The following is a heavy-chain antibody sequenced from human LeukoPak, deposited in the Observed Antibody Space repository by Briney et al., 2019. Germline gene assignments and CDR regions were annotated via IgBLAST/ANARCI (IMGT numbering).Heavy chain of an antibody. Sequence: GGSLRLSCAASGFTFSSYAMHWVRQAPGKGLQWVAVLSYDGNNKYYTDSVKGRFTISRDNSKKTLYLQMNSLRAEDTAVYYYAKDLFSMILHDSFDIWGQGTMVTVSS. J-gene: IGHJ3*02. D-gene: IGHD3-22*01. CDR3: AKDLFSMILHDSFDI. CDR2: LSYDGNNK. CDR1: GFTFSSYA. V-gene: IGHV3-30*04.